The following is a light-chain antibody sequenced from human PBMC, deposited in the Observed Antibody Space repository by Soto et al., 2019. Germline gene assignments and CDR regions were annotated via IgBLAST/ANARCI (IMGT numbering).Light chain of an antibody. J-gene: IGLJ1*01. Sequence: QSALTQPPSASGSTGQSVTNSCTRTSSDVGGYSYVSWYQQHPGKAPKLMIYEVSKRPSGVPDRFSGSKSGNTASLTVSGLQAEDEADYYCSSYAGSNNHVFGTGTKVTVL. CDR2: EVS. V-gene: IGLV2-8*01. CDR1: SSDVGGYSY. CDR3: SSYAGSNNHV.